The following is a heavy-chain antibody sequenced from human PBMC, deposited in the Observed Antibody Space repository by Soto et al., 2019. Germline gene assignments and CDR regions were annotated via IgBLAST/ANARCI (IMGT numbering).Heavy chain of an antibody. CDR2: INHSGTT. CDR1: GGSFSGYY. J-gene: IGHJ5*02. Sequence: SETLSLTCAVYGGSFSGYYWTWIRQPPGKGLEWIGEINHSGTTDYNASLKSRVTISVDTSKKQFSLKVSSVTAADTGVYYCARYSSNWFNWFDPWGQGTLVTVSS. D-gene: IGHD6-13*01. CDR3: ARYSSNWFNWFDP. V-gene: IGHV4-34*01.